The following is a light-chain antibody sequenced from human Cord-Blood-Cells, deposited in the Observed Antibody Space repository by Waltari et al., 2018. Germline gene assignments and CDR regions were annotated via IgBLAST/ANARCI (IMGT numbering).Light chain of an antibody. CDR3: SSYTSSSTLV. Sequence: QSALTQPASVSGSPGQSNTISCTGTSSDVGGYNYVSWYQQHPGKAPQPMIYDVSNRPSGVSNRFSGSKSGNTASLTISGLQAEDEADYYCSSYTSSSTLVFGGGTKLTVL. CDR2: DVS. V-gene: IGLV2-14*03. J-gene: IGLJ3*02. CDR1: SSDVGGYNY.